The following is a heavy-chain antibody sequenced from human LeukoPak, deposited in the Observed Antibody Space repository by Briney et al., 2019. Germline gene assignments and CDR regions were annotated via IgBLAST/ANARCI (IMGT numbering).Heavy chain of an antibody. CDR1: GFTFSSYS. V-gene: IGHV3-21*06. CDR3: TRLAAAGSGRWAPDY. J-gene: IGHJ4*02. Sequence: GGSLRLSCAASGFTFSSYSMNWVRQAPGKGLEWVSCISSSSSYIYYADSVKGRFTISRDNAKNSVYLQTNSLRAEDTAVYYCTRLAAAGSGRWAPDYWGQGTLVTVSS. D-gene: IGHD1-14*01. CDR2: ISSSSSYI.